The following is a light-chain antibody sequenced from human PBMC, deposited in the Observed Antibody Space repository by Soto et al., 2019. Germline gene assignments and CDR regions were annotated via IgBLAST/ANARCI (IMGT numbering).Light chain of an antibody. CDR1: SSDVGGYNY. Sequence: QSVLTQPASVSGSPGQSITISCTGTSSDVGGYNYVSWYQQHPGKAPKLMIYDVSNRPSGVSNRFSGSKSGNTASLTIAGLQAEDEDDYYCSSYTSSSGPYVFGTGTKLTVL. V-gene: IGLV2-14*01. CDR3: SSYTSSSGPYV. CDR2: DVS. J-gene: IGLJ1*01.